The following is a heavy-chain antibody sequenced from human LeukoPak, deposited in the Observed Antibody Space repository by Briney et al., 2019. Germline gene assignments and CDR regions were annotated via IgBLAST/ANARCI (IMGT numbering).Heavy chain of an antibody. CDR3: ARDPGYGDYLHYFDY. CDR2: IYHSGST. D-gene: IGHD4-17*01. V-gene: IGHV4-38-2*02. CDR1: GYSISSGYY. J-gene: IGHJ4*02. Sequence: SETLSLTCTVSGYSISSGYYWGWIRQPPGKGLEWIGSIYHSGSTYYNPSLKSRVTISVDTSKNQFSLKLSSVTAADTAVYYCARDPGYGDYLHYFDYWGQGTLVTVSS.